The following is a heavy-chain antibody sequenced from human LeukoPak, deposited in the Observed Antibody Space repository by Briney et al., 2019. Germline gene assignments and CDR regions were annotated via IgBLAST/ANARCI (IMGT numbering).Heavy chain of an antibody. D-gene: IGHD2-2*01. CDR2: INHSGST. CDR3: ARGRRLGVPAAMALRAFDY. Sequence: SSETLSLTCAVYGGSFSGYYWSWIRQPPGKGLEWIGEINHSGSTNYNPSLKSRVTISVDTSKNQFSLKLSSVTAADTAVYYCARGRRLGVPAAMALRAFDYWGQGTLVTVSP. V-gene: IGHV4-34*01. J-gene: IGHJ4*02. CDR1: GGSFSGYY.